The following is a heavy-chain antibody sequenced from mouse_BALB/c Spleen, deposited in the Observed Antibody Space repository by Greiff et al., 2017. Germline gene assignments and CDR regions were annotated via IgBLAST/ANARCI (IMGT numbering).Heavy chain of an antibody. CDR1: GYSFTSYW. CDR2: IYPGNSDT. CDR3: TSSYYRYDVGFDY. J-gene: IGHJ2*01. Sequence: EVQLQQSGTVLARPGASVKMSCKASGYSFTSYWMHWVKQRPGQGLEWIGAIYPGNSDTSYNQKFKGKAKLTAVTSASTAYMELSSLTNEDSAVYYCTSSYYRYDVGFDYWGQGTTLTVSS. V-gene: IGHV1-5*01. D-gene: IGHD2-14*01.